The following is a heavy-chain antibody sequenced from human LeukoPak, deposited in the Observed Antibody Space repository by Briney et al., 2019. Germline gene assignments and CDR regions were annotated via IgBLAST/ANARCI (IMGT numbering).Heavy chain of an antibody. Sequence: SGGSLRLSCAASGFTFSSYAMSWVRQAPGKGLEWVSTISGGGGDTYYTDSVKGRFTISRDNSKNTLYLQMSSLRAEDTALYYCAKDHGGSYYSSEDWFDPWGQGTLVTVSS. V-gene: IGHV3-23*01. J-gene: IGHJ5*02. CDR1: GFTFSSYA. D-gene: IGHD1-26*01. CDR3: AKDHGGSYYSSEDWFDP. CDR2: ISGGGGDT.